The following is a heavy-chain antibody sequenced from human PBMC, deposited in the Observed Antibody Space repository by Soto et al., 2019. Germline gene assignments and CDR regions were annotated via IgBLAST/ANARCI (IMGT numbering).Heavy chain of an antibody. CDR3: ARDKKAIFGVVIRLYGMDV. D-gene: IGHD3-3*01. V-gene: IGHV3-30-3*01. CDR1: GFTFSSYA. CDR2: ISYDGSNK. Sequence: LRLSCAASGFTFSSYAMHWVRQAPGKGLEWVAVISYDGSNKYYADSVKGRFTISRDNSKNTLYLQMNSLRAEDTAVYYCARDKKAIFGVVIRLYGMDVWGQGTTVTVSS. J-gene: IGHJ6*02.